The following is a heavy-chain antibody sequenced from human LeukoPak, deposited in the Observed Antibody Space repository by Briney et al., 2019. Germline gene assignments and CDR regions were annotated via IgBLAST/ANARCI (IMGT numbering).Heavy chain of an antibody. CDR3: AKALYGGHDY. CDR1: GFTFSTYA. D-gene: IGHD4-23*01. CDR2: LSGNGNTI. V-gene: IGHV3-23*01. Sequence: GGSLRLSCAASGFTFSTYAMSWVRQAPGKGLECVSALSGNGNTIYYADSVKGRFTISRDNSKNALSLQMNSLRAEDTAVYYCAKALYGGHDYWGQGTLVTVSS. J-gene: IGHJ4*02.